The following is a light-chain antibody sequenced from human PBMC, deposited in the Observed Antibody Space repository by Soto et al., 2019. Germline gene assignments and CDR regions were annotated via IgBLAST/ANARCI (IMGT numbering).Light chain of an antibody. V-gene: IGKV3-11*01. CDR1: QSVSSY. CDR2: DAS. Sequence: EIVLTQSPATLSLSPGERATLSCRASQSVSSYLIWYQQKPGQAPRLLISDASNRAVGIPARFSCSGSGTDFTLTIGSLEPEDFAVYYGQQRDRWPFTFGQGTRLEIK. CDR3: QQRDRWPFT. J-gene: IGKJ5*01.